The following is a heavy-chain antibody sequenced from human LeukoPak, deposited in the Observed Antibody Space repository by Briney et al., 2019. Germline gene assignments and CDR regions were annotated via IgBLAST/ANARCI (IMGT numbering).Heavy chain of an antibody. CDR3: AKYSSSVGFDP. D-gene: IGHD6-6*01. J-gene: IGHJ5*02. V-gene: IGHV3-23*01. Sequence: PGGSLRLSCAASGLIFSRYAMSWVRQAPGKGLEWVSVSGGGGNTYYADSVKGRFTISRDNSKNTLYLQMDSLRAEDTAVYYCAKYSSSVGFDPWGQGTLVTVSS. CDR2: SGGGGNT. CDR1: GLIFSRYA.